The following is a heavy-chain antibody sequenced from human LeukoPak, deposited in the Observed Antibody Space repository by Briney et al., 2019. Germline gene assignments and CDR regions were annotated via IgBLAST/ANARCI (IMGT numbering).Heavy chain of an antibody. V-gene: IGHV3-30*02. Sequence: GGSLRLSCAASGFTFSHYGMHWVRQAPGKGLEWVAAIWFDGSNKYHTDSVKGRFTISRDNSKNTLYLQMNSLRVEDTAVYYCAKDRISMVRGGLTDYWGQGTLATVSS. J-gene: IGHJ4*02. CDR3: AKDRISMVRGGLTDY. CDR2: IWFDGSNK. D-gene: IGHD3-10*01. CDR1: GFTFSHYG.